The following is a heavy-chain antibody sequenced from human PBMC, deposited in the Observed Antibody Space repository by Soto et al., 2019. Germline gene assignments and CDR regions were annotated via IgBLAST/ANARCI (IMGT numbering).Heavy chain of an antibody. CDR2: INPSGST. CDR1: DGSLNGYF. CDR3: ARRGRYCSSRKSCHFYFAS. D-gene: IGHD2-2*01. J-gene: IGHJ4*02. V-gene: IGHV4-34*01. Sequence: SETLSLTCGVNDGSLNGYFWSWIRQSPGKGLEWIGEINPSGSTSHNPSLKGRVTLSIDTSKNQFSLRLSSLTAADMAIYYCARRGRYCSSRKSCHFYFASRGKGTLVTVSS.